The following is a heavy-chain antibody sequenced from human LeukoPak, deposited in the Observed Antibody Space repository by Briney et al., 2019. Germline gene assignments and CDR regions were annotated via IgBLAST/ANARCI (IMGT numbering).Heavy chain of an antibody. CDR3: AKEITEGIFDY. D-gene: IGHD6-13*01. J-gene: IGHJ4*02. Sequence: PGGPLRLSCAASGFTFSSYGMHWVRQAPGKGLEWVAVISYDGSNKYYADSVKGRFTISRDNSKNTLYLQMNSLRAEDTAVYYCAKEITEGIFDYWGQGTLVTVSS. CDR1: GFTFSSYG. CDR2: ISYDGSNK. V-gene: IGHV3-30*18.